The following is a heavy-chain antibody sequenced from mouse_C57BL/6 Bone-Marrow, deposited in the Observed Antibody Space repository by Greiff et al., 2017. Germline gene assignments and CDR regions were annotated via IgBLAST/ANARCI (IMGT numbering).Heavy chain of an antibody. Sequence: VQLQESGPGLVTPSQSLSLTCSFTGYSIPSGYYWNWIRQFPGNKLEWMGYIRYDGSNNYNPSLTNRISITRDTSKNQFFLKLNSVTTEDTATDYCAREGYYGSEAMDYWGQGTSVTVSS. D-gene: IGHD1-1*01. CDR2: IRYDGSN. V-gene: IGHV3-6*01. CDR3: AREGYYGSEAMDY. J-gene: IGHJ4*01. CDR1: GYSIPSGYY.